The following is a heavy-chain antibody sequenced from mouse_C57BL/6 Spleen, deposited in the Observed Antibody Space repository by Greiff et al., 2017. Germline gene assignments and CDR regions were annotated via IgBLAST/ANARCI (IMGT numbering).Heavy chain of an antibody. CDR3: ARDQTRTCFDY. CDR2: ISDGGSYT. D-gene: IGHD3-1*01. V-gene: IGHV5-4*01. J-gene: IGHJ2*01. Sequence: EVPVVESGGGLVKPGGSLKLSCEASGFTFSSYAMSWVLQTPGKRLEWVATISDGGSYTYYPDNVKGRFTISRDNAKNNLYLQMSHLKSEDTAMYYGARDQTRTCFDYWGQGTTLTVSS. CDR1: GFTFSSYA.